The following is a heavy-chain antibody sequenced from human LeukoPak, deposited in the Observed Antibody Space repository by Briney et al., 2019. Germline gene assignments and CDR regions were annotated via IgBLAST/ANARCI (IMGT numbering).Heavy chain of an antibody. CDR3: ARAEPGYYPDY. D-gene: IGHD3-22*01. J-gene: IGHJ4*02. CDR1: GYTFTNYD. V-gene: IGHV1-8*01. CDR2: MNLNSGSS. Sequence: ASVKVSCKASGYTFTNYDVNWVRQATGQGLESMGWMNLNSGSSGYAQKFQGIFTMTRNTSISTAYMELSSLTSEDTAVYYCARAEPGYYPDYWGQGTLVTVSS.